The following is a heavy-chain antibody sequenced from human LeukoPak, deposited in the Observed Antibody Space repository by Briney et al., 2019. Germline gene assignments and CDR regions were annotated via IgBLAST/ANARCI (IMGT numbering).Heavy chain of an antibody. CDR2: INHSGSA. V-gene: IGHV4-31*03. J-gene: IGHJ3*02. CDR1: GGSISSGGYY. Sequence: SETLSLTCTVSGGSISSGGYYWSWIRQHSGKGLEWIGYINHSGSAYYNPSLKSRVTISVDTSKNQFSLKLSSVTAADTAVYHCARDRSGYGAFDIWGQGTMVTVSS. CDR3: ARDRSGYGAFDI. D-gene: IGHD3-22*01.